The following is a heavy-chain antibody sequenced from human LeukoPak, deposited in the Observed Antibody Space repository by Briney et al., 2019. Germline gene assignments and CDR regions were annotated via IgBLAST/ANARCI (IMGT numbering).Heavy chain of an antibody. D-gene: IGHD1-7*01. CDR1: GYTFTGYY. CDR2: INPNTGGT. Sequence: VASVKVSCKASGYTFTGYYMHWVRQAPGQGLEWVGWINPNTGGTKYAQKFQGRVTMTRDTSISTAYMELSRLRPDDTAVYYCATRQPNWNYGGHYYYYYYMDVWGKGTTVTVSS. CDR3: ATRQPNWNYGGHYYYYYYMDV. J-gene: IGHJ6*03. V-gene: IGHV1-2*02.